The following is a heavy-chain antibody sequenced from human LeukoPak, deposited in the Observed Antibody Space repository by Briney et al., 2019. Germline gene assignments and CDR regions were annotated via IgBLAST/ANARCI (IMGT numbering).Heavy chain of an antibody. V-gene: IGHV4-59*01. J-gene: IGHJ4*02. Sequence: TSETLSLTCTVSGGSISSYYWSWIRQPAGKGLEWIGYIHYSGSTNYNPSLKSRVTISVDTSKNQFSLILSSVTTADTAVYYCARDEEAGLVYWGQGTLVTVSS. CDR3: ARDEEAGLVY. CDR1: GGSISSYY. D-gene: IGHD1-14*01. CDR2: IHYSGST.